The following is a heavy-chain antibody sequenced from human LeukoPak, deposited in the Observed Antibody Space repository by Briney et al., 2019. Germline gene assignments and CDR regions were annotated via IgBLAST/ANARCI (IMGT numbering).Heavy chain of an antibody. CDR2: IKQDGSEK. V-gene: IGHV3-7*01. J-gene: IGHJ3*02. D-gene: IGHD4-17*01. CDR1: GFTFSSYW. Sequence: GSLRLSCAASGFTFSSYWMSWVRQAPGKGLEWVANIKQDGSEKYYVDSVKGRFTISRDNAKNSLYLQMNSLRAEDTAVYYCARDKEGDYGDYHDAFDIWGQGTMVTVSS. CDR3: ARDKEGDYGDYHDAFDI.